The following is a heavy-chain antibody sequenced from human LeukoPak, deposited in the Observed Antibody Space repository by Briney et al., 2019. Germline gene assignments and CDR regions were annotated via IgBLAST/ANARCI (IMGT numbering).Heavy chain of an antibody. J-gene: IGHJ6*02. V-gene: IGHV3-33*01. Sequence: GRSLRLSCAASGFTFSSYGMHWVRQAPGKGLEWVAVIWYDGSNKYYADSVKGRFTISRDNSKNTLYLQMNSLRAEDTAVYYCARVRADSHYYYGMDVWGQGTTVTVSS. CDR2: IWYDGSNK. CDR1: GFTFSSYG. CDR3: ARVRADSHYYYGMDV.